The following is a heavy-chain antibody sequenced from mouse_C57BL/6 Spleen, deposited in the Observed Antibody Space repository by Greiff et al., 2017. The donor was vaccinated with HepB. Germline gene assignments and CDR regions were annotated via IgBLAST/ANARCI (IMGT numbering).Heavy chain of an antibody. V-gene: IGHV6-6*01. CDR2: IRNKANNHAT. J-gene: IGHJ3*01. CDR3: TGATVVATPAWFAY. D-gene: IGHD1-1*01. Sequence: EVKLVESGGGLVQPGGSMKLSCAASGFTFSDAWMDWVRQSPEKGLEWVAEIRNKANNHATYYAESVKGRFTISRDDSKSSVYLQMNSLRAEDTGIYYCTGATVVATPAWFAYWGQGTLVTVSA. CDR1: GFTFSDAW.